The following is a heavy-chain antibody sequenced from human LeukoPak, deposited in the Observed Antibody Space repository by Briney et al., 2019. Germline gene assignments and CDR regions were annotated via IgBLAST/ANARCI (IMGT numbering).Heavy chain of an antibody. J-gene: IGHJ4*02. CDR2: INNDGNRI. CDR1: GFTVSNSW. V-gene: IGHV3-74*01. Sequence: GGSLRLSCAASGFTVSNSWMFWIRQAPGKGLMYVSEINNDGNRIGYVDSVKGRFTISRDGAKNTLFLQMNSLRDDDTAMYYCARGGLPGGFDYWGQGILVTVSS. CDR3: ARGGLPGGFDY. D-gene: IGHD7-27*01.